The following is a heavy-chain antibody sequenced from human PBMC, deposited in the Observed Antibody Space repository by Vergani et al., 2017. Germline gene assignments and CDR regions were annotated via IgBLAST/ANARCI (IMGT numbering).Heavy chain of an antibody. D-gene: IGHD3-16*01. J-gene: IGHJ6*03. V-gene: IGHV3-33*01. CDR2: LWLDGSNE. Sequence: QVQLVESGGGVVQPGRSLSLSCETSGFIFSDYVMHWVRQAPGKGLEWVAGLWLDGSNEKYVDSVQGRFTISRDNSKNTLYLEMESLRVEDTAVYFCARDKSKRAPAVMGTYYYYMDVWGKGTKVTVSS. CDR1: GFIFSDYV. CDR3: ARDKSKRAPAVMGTYYYYMDV.